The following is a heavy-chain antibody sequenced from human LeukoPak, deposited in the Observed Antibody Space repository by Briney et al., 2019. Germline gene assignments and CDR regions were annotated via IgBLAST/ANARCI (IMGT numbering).Heavy chain of an antibody. Sequence: QSGGSLRLSCAASGFTFSSYGMHWVRQAPGKGLEWVAFIRYDGSNKYYADSVKGRFTISRDNSKNTLYLQMNSLRAEDTAVYYCAKNKGLGSSWYGEGSFDIWGQGTMVTVSS. CDR1: GFTFSSYG. J-gene: IGHJ3*02. CDR2: IRYDGSNK. D-gene: IGHD6-13*01. V-gene: IGHV3-30*02. CDR3: AKNKGLGSSWYGEGSFDI.